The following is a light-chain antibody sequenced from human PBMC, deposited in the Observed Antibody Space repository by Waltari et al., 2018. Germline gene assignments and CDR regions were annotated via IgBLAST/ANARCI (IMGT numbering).Light chain of an antibody. CDR2: GAS. CDR1: QGVSRCY. V-gene: IGKV3-20*01. Sequence: EIVLTQSPGTLSLSPGERATLSCRASQGVSRCYLAWYQQKPGQAPRLLIYGASSRATGIPDRFSGSGSGTDFTLTISRLEPEDFAVYYCQQYGSSPRYTFGQGTKLEIK. J-gene: IGKJ2*01. CDR3: QQYGSSPRYT.